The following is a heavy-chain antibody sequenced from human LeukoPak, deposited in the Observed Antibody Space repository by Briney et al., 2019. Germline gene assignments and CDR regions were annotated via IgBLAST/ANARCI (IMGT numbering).Heavy chain of an antibody. CDR1: GFIVSSNY. CDR2: IYSGDST. V-gene: IGHV3-53*04. J-gene: IGHJ3*02. D-gene: IGHD5-12*01. CDR3: ARDGGTNSDYDLGGDAFDI. Sequence: GGSLRLSCAAPGFIVSSNYMSWVRQAPGRGLEWVSVIYSGDSTYYADSVKGRFTISRHNSKNTLYLQMNSLRAEDTAVYYCARDGGTNSDYDLGGDAFDIWGQGTMVTVSS.